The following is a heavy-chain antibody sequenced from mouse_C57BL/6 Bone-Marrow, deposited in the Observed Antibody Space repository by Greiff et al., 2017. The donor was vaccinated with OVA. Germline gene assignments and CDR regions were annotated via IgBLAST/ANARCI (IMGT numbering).Heavy chain of an antibody. D-gene: IGHD2-3*01. CDR2: IYPGSGST. J-gene: IGHJ1*03. Sequence: VQLQQPGAELVKPGASVKMSCKASGYTFTSYWITWVKQRPGQGLEWIGDIYPGSGSTNYNEKFKSKATLTVDTSSSTAYMQLSSLTSEDSAVYYCARDDGYYLWYFDVWGTGTTVTVSS. CDR3: ARDDGYYLWYFDV. CDR1: GYTFTSYW. V-gene: IGHV1-55*01.